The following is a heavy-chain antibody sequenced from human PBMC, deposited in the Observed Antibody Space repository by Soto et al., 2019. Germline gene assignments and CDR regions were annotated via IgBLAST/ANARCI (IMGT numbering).Heavy chain of an antibody. D-gene: IGHD4-17*01. CDR3: AKPHGDYGYYYYYMDV. V-gene: IGHV3-23*01. Sequence: GGSLRLSCAASGFTFSSYAMSWVRQAPGKGLEWVSAISGSGGSTYYADSVKGRFTISRDNSKNMLYLQMNSLRAEDTAVYYCAKPHGDYGYYYYYMDVWGKGTTVTVSS. CDR1: GFTFSSYA. CDR2: ISGSGGST. J-gene: IGHJ6*03.